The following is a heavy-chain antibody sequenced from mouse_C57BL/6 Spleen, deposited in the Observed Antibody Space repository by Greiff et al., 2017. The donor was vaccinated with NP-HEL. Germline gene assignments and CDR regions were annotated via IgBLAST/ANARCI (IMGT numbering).Heavy chain of an antibody. Sequence: QVQLKQPGAELVKPGASVKMSCKASGYTFTSYWITWVKQRPGQGLEWIGDIYPGSGRPTYNEKFKSKATLTVDTSSSTAYMQLSSLTSEDSAVYYCARDFAIYYYGSSNWYFDVWGTGTTVTVSS. CDR2: IYPGSGRP. J-gene: IGHJ1*03. V-gene: IGHV1-55*01. CDR1: GYTFTSYW. D-gene: IGHD1-1*01. CDR3: ARDFAIYYYGSSNWYFDV.